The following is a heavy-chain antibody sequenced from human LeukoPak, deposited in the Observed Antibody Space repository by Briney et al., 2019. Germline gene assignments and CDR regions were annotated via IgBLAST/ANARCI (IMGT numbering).Heavy chain of an antibody. CDR2: ISTYDDNI. Sequence: ASVKVSCKASGYTFTTYGLSWVRQAPGQGLEWLGWISTYDDNIKYAQSLQGRLTLTIDTSTSTAYMELRSLTSDDTAVYYCARETYSNILTGTDYWGPGTLVTVSS. CDR1: GYTFTTYG. J-gene: IGHJ4*02. D-gene: IGHD3-9*01. V-gene: IGHV1-18*01. CDR3: ARETYSNILTGTDY.